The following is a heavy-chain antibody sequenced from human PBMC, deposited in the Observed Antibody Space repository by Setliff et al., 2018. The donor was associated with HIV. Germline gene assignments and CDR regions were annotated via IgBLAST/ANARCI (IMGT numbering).Heavy chain of an antibody. J-gene: IGHJ4*01. CDR2: IYYSGNT. D-gene: IGHD5-12*01. CDR3: ATLRWLRSKHSDY. CDR1: GGSITNTNYY. V-gene: IGHV4-39*01. Sequence: PSETLSLTCTVPGGSITNTNYYWGWIRQPPGKGLEWIGAIYYSGNTYYNPSLKSRVTMSVDTSKNQFSLNLRSVTAADTAVYFCATLRWLRSKHSDYWGQGTLVTVSS.